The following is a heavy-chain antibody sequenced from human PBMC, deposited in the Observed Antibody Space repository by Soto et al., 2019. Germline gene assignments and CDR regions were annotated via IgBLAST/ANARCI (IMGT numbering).Heavy chain of an antibody. CDR1: EFTFSSYG. Sequence: GGSLRLSCAAFEFTFSSYGMSWVRQAPGKGLEWVSGISGGGGNTFYADSVKGRFTLSRDNSKNTVYLQMNSLRAEDTAVYYCAKDGSYSDSPTESDSWGQGILVTVSS. D-gene: IGHD3-16*01. CDR2: ISGGGGNT. V-gene: IGHV3-23*01. CDR3: AKDGSYSDSPTESDS. J-gene: IGHJ4*02.